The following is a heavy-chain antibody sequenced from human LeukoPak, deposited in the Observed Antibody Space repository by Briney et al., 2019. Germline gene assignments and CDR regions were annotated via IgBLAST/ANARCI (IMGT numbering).Heavy chain of an antibody. CDR1: GGSISTYH. D-gene: IGHD5-18*01. Sequence: PSETLSLTCTVSGGSISTYHWNWIRKSPEKGLEWISYMQSTGNSNYNPSLKSRVTMSVDMSRNQIVLNLSSVTPADTAVYFCARDKQHSYGRYFDHWGQGILVTVSS. J-gene: IGHJ4*02. CDR3: ARDKQHSYGRYFDH. V-gene: IGHV4-59*01. CDR2: MQSTGNS.